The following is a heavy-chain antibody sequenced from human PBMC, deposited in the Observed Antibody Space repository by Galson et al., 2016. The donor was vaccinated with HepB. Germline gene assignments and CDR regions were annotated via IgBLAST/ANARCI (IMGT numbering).Heavy chain of an antibody. D-gene: IGHD3-10*01. V-gene: IGHV3-23*01. CDR2: ISGSGRST. J-gene: IGHJ6*02. CDR1: GFTFSSYS. CDR3: AKGIVTLVRGVMTWTDV. Sequence: SLRLSCAASGFTFSSYSGTWVRQAPGKGLEWISGISGSGRSTFYADSVKGRFTISRDNSKNTVYLQMNSLRVEDTAVYYCAKGIVTLVRGVMTWTDVWGQGTTVTVSS.